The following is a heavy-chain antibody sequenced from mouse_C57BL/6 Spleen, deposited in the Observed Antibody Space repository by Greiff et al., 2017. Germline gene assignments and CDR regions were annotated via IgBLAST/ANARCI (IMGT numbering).Heavy chain of an antibody. V-gene: IGHV1-7*01. D-gene: IGHD2-5*01. J-gene: IGHJ4*01. Sequence: VQLQQSGAELAKPGASVKLSCKASGYTFTSYWMHWVKQRPGQGLEWIGYINPSSGYTKYNQKFKDKATLTADKSSSTAYMQLSSLTYEDSAVYYCSSSYSTHYYAMDYWGQGTSVTVSS. CDR3: SSSYSTHYYAMDY. CDR1: GYTFTSYW. CDR2: INPSSGYT.